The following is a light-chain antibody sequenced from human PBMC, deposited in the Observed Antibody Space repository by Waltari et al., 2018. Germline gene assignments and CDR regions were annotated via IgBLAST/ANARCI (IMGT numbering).Light chain of an antibody. Sequence: DIQLTQSPSTLSASVGDRVTITCRASESITDWLDWYQQSPGQVPKLLIYKASTLQSGVPPKFSGSGSVTEFTLTISSLQPDDFGTYYCQQYNNYPKTSGHGTKVEIK. CDR1: ESITDW. CDR3: QQYNNYPKT. V-gene: IGKV1-5*03. CDR2: KAS. J-gene: IGKJ1*01.